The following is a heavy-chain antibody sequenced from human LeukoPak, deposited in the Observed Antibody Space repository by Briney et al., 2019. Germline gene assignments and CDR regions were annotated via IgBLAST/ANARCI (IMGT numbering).Heavy chain of an antibody. CDR3: ARVGDSSGYYQYFQH. CDR2: IIPIFGTA. Sequence: SVKVSCKASGGTFSSYAISWVRQAPGQGLEWMGGIIPIFGTANYAQKFRGRVTITADESTSTAYMELSSLRSEDTAVYYCARVGDSSGYYQYFQHWGQGTLVTVSS. CDR1: GGTFSSYA. D-gene: IGHD3-22*01. V-gene: IGHV1-69*13. J-gene: IGHJ1*01.